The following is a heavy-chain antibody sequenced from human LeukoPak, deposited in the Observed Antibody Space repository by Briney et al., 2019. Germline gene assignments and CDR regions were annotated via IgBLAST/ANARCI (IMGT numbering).Heavy chain of an antibody. D-gene: IGHD3-16*01. CDR1: GGSITSDRYY. CDR2: MYYSGNT. Sequence: SETLSLTCTVPGGSITSDRYYWGWIRQPPGKGLEWIGSMYYSGNTYQNPSLKSRVSISVDTSKKNFSLKLNSVTAADTAIYYCARQLMTDYFDYWGQGALVTVSS. V-gene: IGHV4-39*01. CDR3: ARQLMTDYFDY. J-gene: IGHJ4*02.